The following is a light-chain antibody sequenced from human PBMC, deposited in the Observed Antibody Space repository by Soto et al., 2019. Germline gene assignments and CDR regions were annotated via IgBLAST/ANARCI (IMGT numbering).Light chain of an antibody. CDR2: WAS. CDR1: QSLLYSSNNKNY. J-gene: IGKJ4*01. CDR3: QQYYRTPLT. Sequence: DIVMTQSPDSLAVSLGERATINCKSSQSLLYSSNNKNYLAWYQHKPGQPPNLLIYWASTRESGVPDRFSGSGSGTDFTLTISSLQAEDVAVYYCQQYYRTPLTFGGGTKVDIK. V-gene: IGKV4-1*01.